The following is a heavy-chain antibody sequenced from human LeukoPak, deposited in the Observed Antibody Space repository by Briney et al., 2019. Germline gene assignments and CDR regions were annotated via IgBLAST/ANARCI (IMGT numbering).Heavy chain of an antibody. J-gene: IGHJ4*03. CDR1: GGSFSTYY. CDR3: ARGPTISETGYFDY. D-gene: IGHD1-1*01. CDR2: INHRGDT. V-gene: IGHV4-34*01. Sequence: SETLSLTCAVYGGSFSTYYWSWIRQSPGKGLEWIAEINHRGDTNYNPSVKSRVTIAVDTSKNQFSLKITSLTAADTAVYYCARGPTISETGYFDYWGQGTLVTVSS.